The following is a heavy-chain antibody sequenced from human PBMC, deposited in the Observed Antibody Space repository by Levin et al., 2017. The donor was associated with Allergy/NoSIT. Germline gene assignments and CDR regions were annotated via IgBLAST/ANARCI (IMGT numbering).Heavy chain of an antibody. CDR3: ARLPNMRAPDWYFDL. J-gene: IGHJ2*01. V-gene: IGHV4-31*03. CDR1: GDSISRGSYY. D-gene: IGHD1-26*01. CDR2: ISYIRYT. Sequence: NPSETLSLTCTVSGDSISRGSYYWTWVRQRPETGLEWIGYISYIRYTHYNPSLKSRVSLTVDTSKNQFSLNLASVTAADTAVYYCARLPNMRAPDWYFDLWGRGTLVTVSS.